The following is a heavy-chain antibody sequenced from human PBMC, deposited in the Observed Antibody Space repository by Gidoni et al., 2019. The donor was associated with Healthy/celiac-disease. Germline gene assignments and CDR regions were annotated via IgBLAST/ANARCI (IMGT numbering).Heavy chain of an antibody. CDR2: INPNSGGT. CDR1: GYTFTGYY. J-gene: IGHJ4*02. CDR3: ARPYSSSSRWSVNY. V-gene: IGHV1-2*06. D-gene: IGHD6-6*01. Sequence: QVQLVQSGAEVKKPGASVKVYCKASGYTFTGYYMHWVRQAPGQGLEWMGRINPNSGGTNYAQKFQGRVTMTRDTSISTAYMELSRLRSDDTAVYYCARPYSSSSRWSVNYWGQGTLVTVSS.